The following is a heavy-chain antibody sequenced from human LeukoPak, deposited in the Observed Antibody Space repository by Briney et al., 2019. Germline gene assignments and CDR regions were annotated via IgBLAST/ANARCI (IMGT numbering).Heavy chain of an antibody. CDR1: GFTFSNYG. V-gene: IGHV3-30*18. CDR2: ISYDGSNK. CDR3: AKDQRLEDIGMVLDS. Sequence: GRSLRLSFAASGFTFSNYGMHSVRQPPGKGLEWVAAISYDGSNKNYADTVKGRFTISRDNSKNTMYLQMNSLRAEDTAVYYCAKDQRLEDIGMVLDSWGQGTLVTVSS. D-gene: IGHD5-18*01. J-gene: IGHJ4*02.